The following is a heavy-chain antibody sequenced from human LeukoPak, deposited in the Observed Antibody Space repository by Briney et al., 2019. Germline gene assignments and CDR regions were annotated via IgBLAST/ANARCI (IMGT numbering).Heavy chain of an antibody. CDR2: IRSKANSYAT. J-gene: IGHJ4*02. CDR1: GSTFSGSA. CDR3: TTVRGEADY. D-gene: IGHD3-10*01. Sequence: GGSLRLSCAASGSTFSGSAMHWVRQASGKGLEWVGRIRSKANSYATAYAASVKGRFTISRDDSKNTAYLQMNSLKTEDTAVYYCTTVRGEADYWGQGTLVTVSS. V-gene: IGHV3-73*01.